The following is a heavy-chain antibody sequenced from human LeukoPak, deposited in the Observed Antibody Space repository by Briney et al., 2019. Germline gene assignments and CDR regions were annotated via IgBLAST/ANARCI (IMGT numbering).Heavy chain of an antibody. CDR2: INHSGST. V-gene: IGHV4-34*01. CDR1: GGSFSGYY. Sequence: SETLSLTCAVYGGSFSGYYWSWIRQPPGKGLEWIGEINHSGSTNYNPSLKSRVTISVDKSKNQFSLKLSSVTAADTAVYYCARRLIAAAGTWFDPWGQGTLVTVSS. CDR3: ARRLIAAAGTWFDP. D-gene: IGHD6-13*01. J-gene: IGHJ5*02.